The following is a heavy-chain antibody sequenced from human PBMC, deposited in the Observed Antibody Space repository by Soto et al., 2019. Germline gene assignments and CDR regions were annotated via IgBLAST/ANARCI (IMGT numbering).Heavy chain of an antibody. CDR2: ISYDGSNK. V-gene: IGHV3-30-3*01. J-gene: IGHJ4*02. CDR3: ARVPSRFLYLGAFDY. CDR1: GFTFSSYA. D-gene: IGHD3-3*01. Sequence: QVQLVESGGGVVQPGRSLRLSCAASGFTFSSYAMHWVRQAPGEGLEWVAVISYDGSNKYYADSVKGRFTISRDNSKNTRYLQMNSLRAEDTAVYYCARVPSRFLYLGAFDYWGQGTLVTVSS.